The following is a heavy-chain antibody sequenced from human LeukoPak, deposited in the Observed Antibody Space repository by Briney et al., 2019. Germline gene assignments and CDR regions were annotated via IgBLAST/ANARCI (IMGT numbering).Heavy chain of an antibody. J-gene: IGHJ6*03. Sequence: ASVKVSCKASGYTFTGYYMHWVRQAPGQGLEWMGLINPSGGSTSYAQKFQGRVTMTRDTSTSTVYMEVPSLRSEDTAVYFCARGVPSFGPGGANYYNMDVWGEETTVTVSS. V-gene: IGHV1-46*01. CDR3: ARGVPSFGPGGANYYNMDV. CDR2: INPSGGST. D-gene: IGHD3-16*01. CDR1: GYTFTGYY.